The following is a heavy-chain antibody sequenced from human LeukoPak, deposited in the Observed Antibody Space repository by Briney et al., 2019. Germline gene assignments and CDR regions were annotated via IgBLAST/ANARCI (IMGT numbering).Heavy chain of an antibody. CDR2: IYPGDSDT. Sequence: GESLKISCKGSGYSFTSYWIGWVRQMPGKGLEWMGIIYPGDSDTRYSPSFQGQITISADKSISTAYLQWSSLKASDTAMYYCARVGSSSFDSAGVDVWGQGTTVTVSS. V-gene: IGHV5-51*01. J-gene: IGHJ6*02. D-gene: IGHD6-13*01. CDR3: ARVGSSSFDSAGVDV. CDR1: GYSFTSYW.